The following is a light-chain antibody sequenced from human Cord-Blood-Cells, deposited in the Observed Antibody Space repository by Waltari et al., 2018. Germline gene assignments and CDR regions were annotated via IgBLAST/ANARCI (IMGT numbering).Light chain of an antibody. J-gene: IGLJ2*01. CDR3: SSYTSSSTVV. Sequence: QSALTQPASVSGSPGQSITISCPGTSSDVGGYNYVSWYQQHPGKAPKLVIYDFSNRPSGVSNRFSGSKSGNTASLTISGLQAEDEADYYCSSYTSSSTVVFGGGTKLTVL. CDR1: SSDVGGYNY. V-gene: IGLV2-14*01. CDR2: DFS.